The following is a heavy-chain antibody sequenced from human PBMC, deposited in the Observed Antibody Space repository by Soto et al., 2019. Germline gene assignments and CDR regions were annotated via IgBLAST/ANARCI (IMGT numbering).Heavy chain of an antibody. CDR3: ARIRRGWIAKTLYYFDY. CDR1: GFSLSNARMG. D-gene: IGHD2-2*03. CDR2: IFSNDEK. V-gene: IGHV2-26*01. Sequence: GLTLVNPTETLTLTCTFSGFSLSNARMGVSWIRQPPGKALEWLAHIFSNDEKSYSTSLKSRLTISKDTSKSQVLLTMTNMDPVDTATYYCARIRRGWIAKTLYYFDYWGQGTLVTVSS. J-gene: IGHJ4*02.